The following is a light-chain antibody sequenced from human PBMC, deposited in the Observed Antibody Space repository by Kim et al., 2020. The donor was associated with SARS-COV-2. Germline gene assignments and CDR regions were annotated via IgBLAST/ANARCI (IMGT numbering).Light chain of an antibody. CDR3: QSYDTINQV. CDR2: ENS. CDR1: SGSIASNY. V-gene: IGLV6-57*04. Sequence: NFMLTQPHSLSESPGKTITISCTRSSGSIASNYVQWYQQRPGSAPTTVIYENSQRPSGVPDRFSGSIDSSSNSASLTISGLKTEDEADYYCQSYDTINQVFGGGTQLTVL. J-gene: IGLJ3*02.